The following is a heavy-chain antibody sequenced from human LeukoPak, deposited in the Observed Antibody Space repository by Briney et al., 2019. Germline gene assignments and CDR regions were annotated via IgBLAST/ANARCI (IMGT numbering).Heavy chain of an antibody. J-gene: IGHJ5*02. CDR2: IKQDGSEK. CDR1: GFTFSSYW. CDR3: ARDKYDLSKNWFDP. D-gene: IGHD3-3*01. Sequence: GGSLRLSCAASGFTFSSYWMSWVRQAPGKGLEWVANIKQDGSEKYYVDSVKGRFTISRDNAKNSLYLQMNSLRAEDTAVYYCARDKYDLSKNWFDPWGQGTLVTVSS. V-gene: IGHV3-7*01.